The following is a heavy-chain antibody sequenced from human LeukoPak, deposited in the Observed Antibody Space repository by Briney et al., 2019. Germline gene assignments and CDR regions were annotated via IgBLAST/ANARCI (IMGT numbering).Heavy chain of an antibody. Sequence: SETLSLTCTVSGGSISSYYWSWIRQPPGKGLEWIGYIYYSGSTNYNPPLKSRVTISVDTSKNQFSLKLSSVTAADTAVYYCARENCSSTSCPIDYWGQGTLVTVSS. CDR3: ARENCSSTSCPIDY. D-gene: IGHD2-2*01. V-gene: IGHV4-59*01. J-gene: IGHJ4*02. CDR2: IYYSGST. CDR1: GGSISSYY.